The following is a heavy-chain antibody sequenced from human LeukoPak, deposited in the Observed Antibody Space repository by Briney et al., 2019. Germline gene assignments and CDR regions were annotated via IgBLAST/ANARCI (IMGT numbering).Heavy chain of an antibody. Sequence: PGGSLRLSCAASGFTFSSYSMNWVRQAPGKGLEWVSVISWNGGSIGYVDSVRGRFTISRDNAKNSLYLQMNGLRPEDTALYYCVKDAGSGSYYSYSYMDVWGKGTTVTISS. D-gene: IGHD3-10*01. CDR2: ISWNGGSI. CDR3: VKDAGSGSYYSYSYMDV. CDR1: GFTFSSYS. J-gene: IGHJ6*03. V-gene: IGHV3-9*01.